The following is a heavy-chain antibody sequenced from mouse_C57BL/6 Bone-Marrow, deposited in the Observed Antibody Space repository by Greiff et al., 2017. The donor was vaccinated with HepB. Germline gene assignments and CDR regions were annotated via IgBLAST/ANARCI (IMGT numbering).Heavy chain of an antibody. CDR2: IYPGSGNT. J-gene: IGHJ2*01. Sequence: VHLVESGAELVRPGASVKLSCKASGYTFTDYYINWVKQRPGQGLEWIARIYPGSGNTYYNEKFKGKATLTAEKSSSTAYMQLSSLTSEDSAVYFCARSARSLFDYWGQGTTLTVSS. CDR1: GYTFTDYY. CDR3: ARSARSLFDY. V-gene: IGHV1-76*01.